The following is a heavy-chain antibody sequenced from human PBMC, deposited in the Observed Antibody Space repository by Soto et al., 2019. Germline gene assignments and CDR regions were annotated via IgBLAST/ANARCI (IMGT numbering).Heavy chain of an antibody. CDR1: GGTFSSYA. Sequence: QVQLVQSGAEVKKPGSSVKVSCKASGGTFSSYAISWVRQAPGQGLEWMGGIIPIFGTANYAQKFQGRVTITADESTSTAYMELSSLRSEDTAVYYCARGESDIVATIRRYAFDIWGQGTMVTVSS. CDR2: IIPIFGTA. CDR3: ARGESDIVATIRRYAFDI. V-gene: IGHV1-69*01. J-gene: IGHJ3*02. D-gene: IGHD5-12*01.